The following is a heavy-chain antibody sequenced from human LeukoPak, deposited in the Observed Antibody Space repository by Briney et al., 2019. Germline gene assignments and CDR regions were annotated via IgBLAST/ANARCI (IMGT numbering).Heavy chain of an antibody. CDR3: AKEKNDYGGKNRGYFDL. J-gene: IGHJ2*01. CDR2: IAYDGSNK. Sequence: GGSLRLSCAASGFNFNDYAMHWVRQAPGKGLEWGAVIAYDGSNKYYADSVKGRFTISRDNSKNQLYLQMNSLRAEETAVYYCAKEKNDYGGKNRGYFDLWGRGTLVTVSS. D-gene: IGHD4-23*01. V-gene: IGHV3-30*04. CDR1: GFNFNDYA.